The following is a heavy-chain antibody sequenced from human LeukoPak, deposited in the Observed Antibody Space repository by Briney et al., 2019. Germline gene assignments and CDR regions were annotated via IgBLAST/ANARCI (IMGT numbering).Heavy chain of an antibody. D-gene: IGHD3-10*01. V-gene: IGHV3-49*03. J-gene: IGHJ4*02. CDR2: IRSKAFGGTT. CDR1: GFNFGEYP. Sequence: GGSLRLSCIGSGFNFGEYPMSWFRQAPGKGPEWVGFIRSKAFGGTTDYAASVKGRFTISRDDSKSIVYLQMDSLKTGDTALYYCTRGTQYTYYGSGSYLFDYWGQGSLVTVSS. CDR3: TRGTQYTYYGSGSYLFDY.